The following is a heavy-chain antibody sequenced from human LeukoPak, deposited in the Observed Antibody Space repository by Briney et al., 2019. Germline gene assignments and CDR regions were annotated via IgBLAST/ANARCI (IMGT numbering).Heavy chain of an antibody. CDR3: ARGGRDYHDSSGFY. J-gene: IGHJ4*02. CDR2: INPSGGST. D-gene: IGHD3-22*01. CDR1: GYTFITYY. V-gene: IGHV1-46*01. Sequence: GASVKVSCTASGYTFITYYIHWVRQAPGQGLEWMGVINPSGGSTSYAQKFQGRVRMTRDTSTRTVYMELYSLRSEDTAVYYCARGGRDYHDSSGFYWGQGTLVTVSS.